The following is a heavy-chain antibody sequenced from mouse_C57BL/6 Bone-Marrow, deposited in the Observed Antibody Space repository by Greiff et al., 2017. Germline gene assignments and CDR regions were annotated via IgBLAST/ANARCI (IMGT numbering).Heavy chain of an antibody. V-gene: IGHV1-82*01. CDR3: ARGYGSSDY. CDR1: GYAFSSSW. J-gene: IGHJ2*01. Sequence: VQLQQSGPELVKPGASVKLSCKASGYAFSSSWMNWVKQRPGKGLEWIGRIYPGDGDTNYNGKFKGKATLTADKSSSTAYMQLSSLTSEDSAVYFCARGYGSSDYWGQGTTLTVSS. D-gene: IGHD1-1*01. CDR2: IYPGDGDT.